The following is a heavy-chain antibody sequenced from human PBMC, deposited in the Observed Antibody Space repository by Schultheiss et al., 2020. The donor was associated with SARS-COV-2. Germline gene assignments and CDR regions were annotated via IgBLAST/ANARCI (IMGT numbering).Heavy chain of an antibody. CDR3: ARVLKYNWNYGHFDY. CDR2: IYHSGST. CDR1: GGSISSSSYY. D-gene: IGHD1-7*01. Sequence: TLSLTCTVSGGSISSSSYYWGWIRQPPGKGLEWIGSIYHSGSTYYNPSLKSRVTISVDTSKNQFSLKLSSVTAADTAVYYCARVLKYNWNYGHFDYWGQGTLVTVSS. V-gene: IGHV4-39*07. J-gene: IGHJ4*02.